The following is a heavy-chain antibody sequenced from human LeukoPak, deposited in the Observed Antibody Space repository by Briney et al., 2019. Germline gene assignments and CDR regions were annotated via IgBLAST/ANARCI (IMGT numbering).Heavy chain of an antibody. D-gene: IGHD2-2*01. Sequence: PWDTLSLTCAVSGYSISSGYYRGWIRPTPGEGVEWVGSIYHSGSTYYNPSLQGRVTISVDTSKNQFTLKLSAVTAADTAVYYCARLHPRYQLVDWLVSSFDPWGQGTLVTVSS. CDR2: IYHSGST. J-gene: IGHJ5*02. V-gene: IGHV4-38-2*01. CDR3: ARLHPRYQLVDWLVSSFDP. CDR1: GYSISSGYY.